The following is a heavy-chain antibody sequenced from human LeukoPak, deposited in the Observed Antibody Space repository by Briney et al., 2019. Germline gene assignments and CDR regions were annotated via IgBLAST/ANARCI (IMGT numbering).Heavy chain of an antibody. Sequence: SETLSLTCTVSGGSISPYFSSWMRQTPGKGREWIGYISYTGSTNYNPALKSRVTISVDTSKNQFSLQLTSVTAADTAVYYGARDDYRGVTNFDPWGQGTLVTVSS. D-gene: IGHD3-10*01. V-gene: IGHV4-59*01. J-gene: IGHJ5*02. CDR3: ARDDYRGVTNFDP. CDR1: GGSISPYF. CDR2: ISYTGST.